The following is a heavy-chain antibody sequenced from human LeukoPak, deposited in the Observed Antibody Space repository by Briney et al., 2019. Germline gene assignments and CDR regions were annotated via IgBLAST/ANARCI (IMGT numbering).Heavy chain of an antibody. CDR1: GFTFDDYA. CDR2: ITWNSDYK. D-gene: IGHD6-19*01. V-gene: IGHV3-9*01. CDR3: AARHSYRSGWFYFDF. J-gene: IGHJ4*02. Sequence: GGSLRLSCAASGFTFDDYAMHWVRQAPGKGLEWVSGITWNSDYKVYADSVKGRFTISRDNAKNSLYLQMNSLRDEDTALYYCAARHSYRSGWFYFDFWGQGTLVAVSS.